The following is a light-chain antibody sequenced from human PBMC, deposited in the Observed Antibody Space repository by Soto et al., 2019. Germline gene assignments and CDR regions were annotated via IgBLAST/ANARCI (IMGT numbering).Light chain of an antibody. J-gene: IGKJ1*01. V-gene: IGKV3-20*01. CDR2: GAS. Sequence: EIVLTQSPGTLSLSPGERATLSCRASQSVSSSYVAWYQQKPGQAPRLLIYGASSRATGIPGRFSGSGSGTDCKVTDSRLVPEDFEEYYCQQYGSSQSFGQGTKVEIK. CDR1: QSVSSSY. CDR3: QQYGSSQS.